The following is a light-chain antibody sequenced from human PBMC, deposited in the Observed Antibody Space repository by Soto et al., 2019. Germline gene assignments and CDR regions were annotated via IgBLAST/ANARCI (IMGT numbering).Light chain of an antibody. CDR2: DAS. Sequence: DIQMTQSPSTLSASVGDRVTITCRASQSVRSWLAWYQQKPGRAPKFLIYDASSLESGVPSRFSGSGSGTEFTLTISNLQPDDFATYYCQQYNRYSYTFGQGTKLEIK. J-gene: IGKJ2*01. CDR3: QQYNRYSYT. CDR1: QSVRSW. V-gene: IGKV1-5*01.